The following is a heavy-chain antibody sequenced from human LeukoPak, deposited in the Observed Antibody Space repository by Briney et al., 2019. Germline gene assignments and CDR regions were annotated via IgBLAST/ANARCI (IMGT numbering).Heavy chain of an antibody. CDR2: ISSSSSII. D-gene: IGHD3-10*01. CDR3: ARSSGRGSGFDY. Sequence: PGGSLRLSCAASGFTFSSYSMNWVRQAPGKGLEWVSYISSSSSIIYYVDSVKGRFTISRDNAKKSLYLQMNSLRSDDTAVYYCARSSGRGSGFDYWGQGTLVTVSS. J-gene: IGHJ4*02. CDR1: GFTFSSYS. V-gene: IGHV3-48*01.